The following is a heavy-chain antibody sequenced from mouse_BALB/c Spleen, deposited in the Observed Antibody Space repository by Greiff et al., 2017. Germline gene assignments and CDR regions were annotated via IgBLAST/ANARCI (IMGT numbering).Heavy chain of an antibody. D-gene: IGHD2-2*01. V-gene: IGHV5-6*01. CDR2: ISSGGSYT. J-gene: IGHJ1*01. CDR1: GFTFSSYG. CDR3: ARHGIYYGYFYWYLDV. Sequence: EVQLQQSGGDLVKPGGSLKLSCAASGFTFSSYGMSWVRQTPDKRLEWVATISSGGSYTYYPDSVKGRFTISRDNAKNTLYLQMSSLKSEDTAMYYCARHGIYYGYFYWYLDVWGAGTTVTVSS.